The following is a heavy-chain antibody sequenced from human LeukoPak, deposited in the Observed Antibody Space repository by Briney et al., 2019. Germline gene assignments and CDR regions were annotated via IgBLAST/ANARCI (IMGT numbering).Heavy chain of an antibody. CDR1: GFTFSSYG. V-gene: IGHV3-30*03. CDR2: ISYDGSNK. J-gene: IGHJ4*02. Sequence: GGSLRLSCAASGFTFSSYGMHWVRQAPGKGLEWVAVISYDGSNKYYADSVKGRFTISRDNSKNTLYLQMNSLRAEDTAVYYCAIEYNFDYWGQGTLVTVSS. D-gene: IGHD1-14*01. CDR3: AIEYNFDY.